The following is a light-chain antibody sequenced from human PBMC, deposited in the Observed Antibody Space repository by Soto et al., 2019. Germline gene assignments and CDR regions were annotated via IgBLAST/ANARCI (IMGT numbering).Light chain of an antibody. CDR3: QQYYSYPQT. Sequence: IQMTQSPSSLSASVGDRVTITCRTSQTITNYLNWYQQKPGKAPNLLIYTASYLQGGVPSRFSGSGSGTDFTLTISCLQSEDFATYYCQQYYSYPQTFGQGTKVDIK. CDR1: QTITNY. V-gene: IGKV1-39*01. CDR2: TAS. J-gene: IGKJ1*01.